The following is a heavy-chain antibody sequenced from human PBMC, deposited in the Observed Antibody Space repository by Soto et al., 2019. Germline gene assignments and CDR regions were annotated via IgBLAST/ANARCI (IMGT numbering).Heavy chain of an antibody. CDR3: ATDDGHYYGSV. Sequence: GASVKVSCKASGYTFTDYHIHWVRQAPGQGLEFMGWINTNNGGTDYAQKFQDRVTMSRDTSINTAYMQLSRLTSDDTAVYFCATDDGHYYGSVWGRGTLVTVSS. V-gene: IGHV1-2*02. J-gene: IGHJ1*01. D-gene: IGHD3-22*01. CDR2: INTNNGGT. CDR1: GYTFTDYH.